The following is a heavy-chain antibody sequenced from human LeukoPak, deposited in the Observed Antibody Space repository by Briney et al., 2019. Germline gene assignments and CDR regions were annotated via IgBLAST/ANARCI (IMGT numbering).Heavy chain of an antibody. D-gene: IGHD3-10*01. V-gene: IGHV1-46*03. CDR3: ARHGSGRYYPAEGRVDY. CDR2: INPSVGGT. Sequence: ASVKVSCKASEYTFSVYHIHWVRQAPGQGLEWMGIINPSVGGTTYARKFQGRVTMTRDTSTSTVYMELSSLRSEDTAVYYCARHGSGRYYPAEGRVDYWGQGTLVTVSS. CDR1: EYTFSVYH. J-gene: IGHJ4*02.